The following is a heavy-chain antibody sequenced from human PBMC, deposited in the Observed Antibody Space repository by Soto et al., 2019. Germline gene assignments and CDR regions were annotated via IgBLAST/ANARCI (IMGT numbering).Heavy chain of an antibody. CDR3: AKDRTSSGTTVRFDP. D-gene: IGHD1-1*01. CDR1: GFTFSSYA. Sequence: GGSLRLSCAASGFTFSSYAMSWVRQAPGKGLEWVSSISGGGGTTYYADSVKGRFTIPRDNSKNTLQLQMNSLSAEDTAVYYCAKDRTSSGTTVRFDPWGQGTLVTVSS. V-gene: IGHV3-23*01. CDR2: ISGGGGTT. J-gene: IGHJ5*02.